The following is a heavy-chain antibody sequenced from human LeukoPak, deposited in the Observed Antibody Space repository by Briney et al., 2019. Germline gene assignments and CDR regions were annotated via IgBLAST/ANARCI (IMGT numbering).Heavy chain of an antibody. CDR1: GGSISSSSYY. CDR2: IYYSGST. Sequence: PSETLSLTCTVSGGSISSSSYYWGWIRQPPGTGLEWIGSIYYSGSTYYNPSLKSRVTISVDTSKNQFSLKLSSVTAADTAVYYCARREAYNWNYLKRLGPDYWGQGTLVTVSS. V-gene: IGHV4-39*01. J-gene: IGHJ4*02. D-gene: IGHD1-7*01. CDR3: ARREAYNWNYLKRLGPDY.